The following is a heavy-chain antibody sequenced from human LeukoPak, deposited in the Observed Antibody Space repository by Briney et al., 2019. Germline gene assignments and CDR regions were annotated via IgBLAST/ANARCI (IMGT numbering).Heavy chain of an antibody. Sequence: GGSLRLSCAASGFTFSDYYMSWIRQAPGKGLEWVSYISYSGTTIYYADSVKGRFTISRDNAKSSLYLQMNSLRAEDTAVYYCARDYRQYYYDSSGPDAFDIWGQGTMVTVSS. J-gene: IGHJ3*02. CDR2: ISYSGTTI. D-gene: IGHD3-22*01. CDR3: ARDYRQYYYDSSGPDAFDI. CDR1: GFTFSDYY. V-gene: IGHV3-11*04.